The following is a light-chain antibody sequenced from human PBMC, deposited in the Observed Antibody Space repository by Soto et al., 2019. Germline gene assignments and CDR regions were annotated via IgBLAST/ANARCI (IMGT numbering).Light chain of an antibody. CDR3: QQYGGSPRT. CDR1: QSISSNF. V-gene: IGKV3-20*01. J-gene: IGKJ1*01. Sequence: EIVLTQSPGTLSLSPGEGATLSCRASQSISSNFLAWYQQKRGQAPRLLIHGASNRATGIPDRFRGSESGTGFTLTITRLEPEDFAVYYCQQYGGSPRTFGQGTKVEVK. CDR2: GAS.